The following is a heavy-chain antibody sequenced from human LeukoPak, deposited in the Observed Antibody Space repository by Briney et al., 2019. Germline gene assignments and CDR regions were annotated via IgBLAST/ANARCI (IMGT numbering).Heavy chain of an antibody. CDR3: ARDSHGQTLDSTIFYYYYYMDV. J-gene: IGHJ6*03. CDR1: GGSISSGSYY. CDR2: IYTSGST. V-gene: IGHV4-61*02. Sequence: SQTLSLTCTVPGGSISSGSYYWSWIRQPAGKGLEWIGRIYTSGSTNYNPSLKSRVTISVDTSKNQFSLKLSSVTAADTAVYYCARDSHGQTLDSTIFYYYYYMDVWGKGTTVTVSS. D-gene: IGHD5-24*01.